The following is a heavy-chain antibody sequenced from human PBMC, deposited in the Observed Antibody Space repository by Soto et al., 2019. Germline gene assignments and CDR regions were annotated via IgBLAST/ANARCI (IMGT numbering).Heavy chain of an antibody. CDR3: AKTPTGTAHYHYYMDL. Sequence: EVQLLESGGGLVQPGGSLRLSCAASGFTFSSYAMSWVRQAPGKGLEWVSAISGSGGSTYYADSVKGRFTISRDNSKNTLYLRMNSLRAEDTAVYYCAKTPTGTAHYHYYMDLWGRGTTVTGSS. J-gene: IGHJ6*03. CDR2: ISGSGGST. V-gene: IGHV3-23*01. D-gene: IGHD4-17*01. CDR1: GFTFSSYA.